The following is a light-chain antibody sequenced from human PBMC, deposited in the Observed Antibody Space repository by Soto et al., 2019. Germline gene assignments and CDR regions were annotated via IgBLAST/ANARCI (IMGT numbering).Light chain of an antibody. CDR2: AAS. CDR1: QSIRNE. CDR3: LQNYNYPRT. V-gene: IGKV1-6*01. J-gene: IGKJ1*01. Sequence: AIQMTQSPSSLSASVGDRVTITCRASQSIRNELGWYQQKPGKAPKLLIYAASSLQSGVPARFSGGGSGTDFTLTISSLQPEDFATYYCLQNYNYPRTFGQGTKVDIK.